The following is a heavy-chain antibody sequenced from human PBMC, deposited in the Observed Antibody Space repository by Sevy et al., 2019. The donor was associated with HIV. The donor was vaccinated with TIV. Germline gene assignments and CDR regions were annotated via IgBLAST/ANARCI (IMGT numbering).Heavy chain of an antibody. D-gene: IGHD2-15*01. CDR1: GYNFAAHW. CDR3: ARGGHLPLDAFVL. CDR2: LFPGNSDI. Sequence: GGSLRLSCRASGYNFAAHWIGWVRQMPGKGLEWMGILFPGNSDIRSFQGHVTVSVDKSINTAYLQWANLRASDRAMYFCARGGHLPLDAFVLWGPGTKVTVSS. J-gene: IGHJ3*01. V-gene: IGHV5-51*01.